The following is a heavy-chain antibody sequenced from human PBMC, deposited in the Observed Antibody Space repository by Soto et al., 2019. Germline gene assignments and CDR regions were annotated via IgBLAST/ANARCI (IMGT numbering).Heavy chain of an antibody. CDR3: GRYRWFGSGCYGLGV. CDR1: GGSISSGGYY. V-gene: IGHV4-31*03. CDR2: IYYSGST. Sequence: QVQLQESGPGLVKPSQTLSLTCTVSGGSISSGGYYWSWIRQHPGKGLEWIGYIYYSGSTYYNPSLKSGVTVSVHQSKNQFSLKRRSVAAADTAVYYGGRYRWFGSGCYGLGVWGQGTTVPVSS. J-gene: IGHJ6*01. D-gene: IGHD3-10*01.